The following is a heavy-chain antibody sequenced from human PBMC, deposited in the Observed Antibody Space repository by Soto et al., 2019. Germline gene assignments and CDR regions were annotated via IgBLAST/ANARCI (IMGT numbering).Heavy chain of an antibody. CDR1: GFTISECS. Sequence: HPGGSLRLSCEASGFTISECSMNWVRQTPGKGLEWLAYITIRTGNVHYADSVRGRFTISADIAENSVYLQMNNLRVEDTAVYYCARGDYYDVSGPFSDAFDIWGQGTMVTVSS. V-gene: IGHV3-48*01. CDR2: ITIRTGNV. D-gene: IGHD3-22*01. J-gene: IGHJ3*02. CDR3: ARGDYYDVSGPFSDAFDI.